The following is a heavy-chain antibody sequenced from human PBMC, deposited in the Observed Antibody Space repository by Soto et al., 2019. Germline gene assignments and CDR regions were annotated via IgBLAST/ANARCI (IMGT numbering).Heavy chain of an antibody. V-gene: IGHV3-20*04. J-gene: IGHJ4*02. CDR1: GFTFDDYG. Sequence: EVQLVESGGGVVRPGGSLRLSCAASGFTFDDYGMNWVRQGPGKGLEWVSGINWNDGSTDYADSVKGRFTISRDNDNNALDLQMNSLRAEDTALYYCARRGYSYGYFDYWGQGTLVTVSS. CDR3: ARRGYSYGYFDY. CDR2: INWNDGST. D-gene: IGHD5-18*01.